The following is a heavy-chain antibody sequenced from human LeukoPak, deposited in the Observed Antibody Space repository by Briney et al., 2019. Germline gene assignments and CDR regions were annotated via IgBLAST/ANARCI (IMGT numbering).Heavy chain of an antibody. CDR3: AKGYVPYYFDY. V-gene: IGHV3-30*18. CDR2: ISYDGSNK. D-gene: IGHD3-16*01. Sequence: GGSLRLSCAASGFTFSSYGMHWVRQAPGKGLEWVAVISYDGSNKYYADSVKGRFTISRDNSKNTLYLQMNSLRAEDTAVYYCAKGYVPYYFDYWGQGTLVTVSS. CDR1: GFTFSSYG. J-gene: IGHJ4*02.